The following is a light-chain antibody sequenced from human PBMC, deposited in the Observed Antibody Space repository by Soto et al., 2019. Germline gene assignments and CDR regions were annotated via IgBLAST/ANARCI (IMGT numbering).Light chain of an antibody. CDR2: LGS. CDR3: MHALQTPWT. V-gene: IGKV2-28*01. J-gene: IGKJ1*01. Sequence: DIVMTQSPLSLPVTPGEPASISCRSSQSLLHSNGYTYLDWYLQKPGQSPQLLIYLGSNRASGVPDRFSGSGSGTDFTLKISRVEAEDVGVYYCMHALQTPWTFGQGTKVEIK. CDR1: QSLLHSNGYTY.